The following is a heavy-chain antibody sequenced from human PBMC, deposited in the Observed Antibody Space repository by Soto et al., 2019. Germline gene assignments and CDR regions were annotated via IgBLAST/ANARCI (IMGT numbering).Heavy chain of an antibody. J-gene: IGHJ3*02. CDR3: AHRRYGDYPDAFDI. CDR1: GFSLSTSGVG. CDR2: IYWDDDK. D-gene: IGHD4-17*01. Sequence: QITLKESGPPLVNPTQTLTLTCTFSGFSLSTSGVGVGWIRQPPGKALEWLALIYWDDDKRYSPSLKSRLTITKDTSKNQVVLTMTNMDPVDTATYYCAHRRYGDYPDAFDIWGQGTMVTVSS. V-gene: IGHV2-5*02.